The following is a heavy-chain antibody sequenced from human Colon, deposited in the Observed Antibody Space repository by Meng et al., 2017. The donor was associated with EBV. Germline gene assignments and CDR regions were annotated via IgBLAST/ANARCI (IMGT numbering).Heavy chain of an antibody. CDR3: ARGGYYSFDY. CDR2: IYHSGST. J-gene: IGHJ4*02. CDR1: LGSSSSVIW. Sequence: QVQRPCAGPGLVQPSDPLLSTCAVSLGSSSSVIWWTWVLQSPGKGLDWIGEIYHSGSTNYNPSLKSRVTILLDKSKNQFSLKLTSVTAADTAVYYCARGGYYSFDYWGQRTLVTVSS. V-gene: IGHV4-4*02. D-gene: IGHD5-18*01.